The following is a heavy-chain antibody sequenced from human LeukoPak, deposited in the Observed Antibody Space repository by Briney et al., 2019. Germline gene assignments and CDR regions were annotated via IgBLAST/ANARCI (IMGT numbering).Heavy chain of an antibody. V-gene: IGHV1-2*04. J-gene: IGHJ4*02. D-gene: IGHD3-22*01. CDR3: AREDYYDSSGYPLDY. CDR1: GYTFTGYY. Sequence: GASVKVSCKASGYTFTGYYMHWVRQAPGQGLEWMGWINPNSGGTNYAQKFQGWVTMTRDTSISTAYMELSRLRSDDTAVYYCAREDYYDSSGYPLDYWGQGTLVTVSS. CDR2: INPNSGGT.